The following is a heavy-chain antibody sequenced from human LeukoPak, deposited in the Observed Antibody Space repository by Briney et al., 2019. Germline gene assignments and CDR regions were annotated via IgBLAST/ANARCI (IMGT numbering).Heavy chain of an antibody. Sequence: PGGSLRLSCAASGFTFSSYWMSWVRQAPGKGLEWVANIKQDGSEKYYVDSVKGRFTISRDNAKKSLYLQMNSLRAEDTAVYYCARDWMEGATFEFQGPVDYWGQGLLVTVSP. J-gene: IGHJ4*02. CDR2: IKQDGSEK. CDR1: GFTFSSYW. CDR3: ARDWMEGATFEFQGPVDY. D-gene: IGHD1-26*01. V-gene: IGHV3-7*01.